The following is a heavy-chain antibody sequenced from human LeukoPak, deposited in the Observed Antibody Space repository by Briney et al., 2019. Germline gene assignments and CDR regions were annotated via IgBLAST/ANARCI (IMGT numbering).Heavy chain of an antibody. Sequence: GESLKISCKGSGYSFTNYWINWVRQMPGKGLEWMGRIDPGDSYTNYSPSFQGHFTISADRSISTAYLQWSSLKASDTAMYYCARGIAVAGTAQDYWGQGTLVTVSS. J-gene: IGHJ4*02. CDR2: IDPGDSYT. V-gene: IGHV5-10-1*01. D-gene: IGHD6-19*01. CDR3: ARGIAVAGTAQDY. CDR1: GYSFTNYW.